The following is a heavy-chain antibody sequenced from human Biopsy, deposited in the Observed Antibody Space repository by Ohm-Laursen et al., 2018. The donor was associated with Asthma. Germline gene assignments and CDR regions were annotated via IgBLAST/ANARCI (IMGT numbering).Heavy chain of an antibody. CDR2: LIPVLGTP. CDR3: ARGYSGSDRIVYYYSGLEV. V-gene: IGHV1-69*13. Sequence: SVKVSCKTSGGTFSSYAISWVRQAPGQGLEWMGGLIPVLGTPDHAQMFEGRVTITADESTSTAYMELSSLSSEDTAVYYCARGYSGSDRIVYYYSGLEVWGQGTTVTVSS. CDR1: GGTFSSYA. D-gene: IGHD5-12*01. J-gene: IGHJ6*02.